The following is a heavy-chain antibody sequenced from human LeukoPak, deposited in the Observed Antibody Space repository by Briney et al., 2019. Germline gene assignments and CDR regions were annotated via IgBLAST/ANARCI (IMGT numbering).Heavy chain of an antibody. V-gene: IGHV3-53*01. CDR2: IYSGGGT. CDR1: GFTVGSNY. J-gene: IGHJ4*02. Sequence: GGSLRLSCAASGFTVGSNYMNWVRQAPRKGLEWVSVIYSGGGTYYADSVKGRFTISRDNSKNTLYLQMNSLRAEDTAMYYCASLTGYSSSWYEFDYWGQGTLVTVSS. CDR3: ASLTGYSSSWYEFDY. D-gene: IGHD6-13*01.